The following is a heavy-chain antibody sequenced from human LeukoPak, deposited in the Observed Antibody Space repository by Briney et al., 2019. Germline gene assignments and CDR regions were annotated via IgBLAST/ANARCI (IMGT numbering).Heavy chain of an antibody. CDR1: GFTFSRYS. D-gene: IGHD4-17*01. Sequence: GGSLRLSWAAPGFTFSRYSMNWVRQAPGKGLEWVSYISSSSSTIYYVDSVKGRFTISRDNAKNSLYLQMNSLRAEDTAVYYYARANHYGDYDYWGQETLVTVSS. V-gene: IGHV3-48*01. CDR3: ARANHYGDYDY. CDR2: ISSSSSTI. J-gene: IGHJ4*02.